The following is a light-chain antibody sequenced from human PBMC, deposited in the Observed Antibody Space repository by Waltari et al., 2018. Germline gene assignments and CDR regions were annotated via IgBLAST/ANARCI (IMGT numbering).Light chain of an antibody. CDR1: SSAIGAYNY. Sequence: QSALTQPASVSGSPGQSIPISCTGSSSAIGAYNYVAWYQHFPDEAPKLLIYEVRNRPYGAASRFSGSRAGNTASLTISGIQAEDEAHDYCSSYTNTFVVFGGGTKLTVL. CDR2: EVR. J-gene: IGLJ2*01. V-gene: IGLV2-14*01. CDR3: SSYTNTFVV.